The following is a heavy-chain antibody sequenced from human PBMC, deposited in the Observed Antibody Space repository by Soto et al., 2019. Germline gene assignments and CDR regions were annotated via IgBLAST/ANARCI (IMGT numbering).Heavy chain of an antibody. CDR2: ISGFNGQT. V-gene: IGHV1-18*01. CDR3: ARVDPRGVAVVRDY. J-gene: IGHJ4*02. CDR1: VNTFASHG. D-gene: IGHD3-10*01. Sequence: QVQLVQSGPEVKKPGASVKVSCKASVNTFASHGFSWVRQAPGQGLEWMGWISGFNGQTNYALKFQGRVTLTTDTSTSTAYMELRSLSSADTAVYFCARVDPRGVAVVRDYWGQGTLVPVSS.